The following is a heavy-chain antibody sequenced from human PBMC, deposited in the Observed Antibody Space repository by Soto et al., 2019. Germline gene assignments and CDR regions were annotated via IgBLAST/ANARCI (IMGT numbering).Heavy chain of an antibody. J-gene: IGHJ4*02. CDR2: INSDGST. CDR1: GFLVNSAY. V-gene: IGHV3-53*01. Sequence: EVHLVESGGGLIPPGGSLRLSCAASGFLVNSAYMTWVRQAPGKGLEWLSMINSDGSTLYAESVKGRFTISRDNSKNRLDLQMNSLRAEDTAMYYCARRGYSFAWGYWGQGTLVIVTS. CDR3: ARRGYSFAWGY. D-gene: IGHD5-18*01.